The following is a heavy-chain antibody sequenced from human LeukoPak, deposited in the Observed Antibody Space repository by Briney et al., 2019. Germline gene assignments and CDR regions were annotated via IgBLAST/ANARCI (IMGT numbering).Heavy chain of an antibody. CDR3: ARCLMGAYYFDY. V-gene: IGHV4-39*01. CDR1: GGSISSSSYY. J-gene: IGHJ4*02. CDR2: IYYSGST. D-gene: IGHD1-26*01. Sequence: SETLSLTCTVSGGSISSSSYYWGWIRQPPGKGLEWIGSIYYSGSTYYNPSLKSRVTISVDTSKNQFSLKLSSVTAADTAVYYCARCLMGAYYFDYWGQGTLVTVSS.